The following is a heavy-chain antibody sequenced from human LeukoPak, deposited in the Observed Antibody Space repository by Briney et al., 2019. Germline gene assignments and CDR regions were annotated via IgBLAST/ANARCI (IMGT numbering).Heavy chain of an antibody. CDR2: IWYDGSNK. D-gene: IGHD2-15*01. CDR3: ARASGPFDY. J-gene: IGHJ4*02. V-gene: IGHV3-33*01. CDR1: GFPFSTYG. Sequence: GGSLRLSCAASGFPFSTYGLRWVRQAPGKGLEWVAVIWYDGSNKYYADSVKGRFTISRDNSKDVLYLQMNSLRAEDTAVYYCARASGPFDYWGQGTLVTVSS.